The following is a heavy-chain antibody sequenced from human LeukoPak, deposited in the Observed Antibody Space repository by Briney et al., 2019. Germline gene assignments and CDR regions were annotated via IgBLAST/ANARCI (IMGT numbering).Heavy chain of an antibody. Sequence: SQTLSLTCTVSVGSISSGDYYWSWIRQPPGKGLEWIGYIYYSGSTYYNPSLKSRVTISVDTSKNQFSLKLSSVTAADTAVYYCARFSDSSSWHFDYWGQGTLVTVSS. CDR2: IYYSGST. CDR1: VGSISSGDYY. CDR3: ARFSDSSSWHFDY. J-gene: IGHJ4*02. D-gene: IGHD6-13*01. V-gene: IGHV4-30-4*01.